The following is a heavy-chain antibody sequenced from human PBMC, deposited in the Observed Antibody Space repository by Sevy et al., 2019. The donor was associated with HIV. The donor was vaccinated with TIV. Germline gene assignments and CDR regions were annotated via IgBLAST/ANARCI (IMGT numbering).Heavy chain of an antibody. D-gene: IGHD1-26*01. CDR3: ARDRGVGTSSYGMDV. Sequence: GGSLRLSCTASGFIFSHYSMNWVRQAPGKGLEWVSSISTSSTYIYYADSVKGRFTISRDNAKNLLYLQMNSLRAEDTAVYQSARDRGVGTSSYGMDVWGQGTTVTDSS. CDR2: ISTSSTYI. J-gene: IGHJ6*02. CDR1: GFIFSHYS. V-gene: IGHV3-21*01.